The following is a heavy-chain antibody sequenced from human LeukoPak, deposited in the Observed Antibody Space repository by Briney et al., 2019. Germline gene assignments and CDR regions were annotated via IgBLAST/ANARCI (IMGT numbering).Heavy chain of an antibody. CDR1: GGSFSTYY. Sequence: SETLSLACAVYGGSFSTYYWSWIRQPPGKGLEWIGEINHSGSTNYSPSLKSRVTVSLDTSKNQFSLRLSSLTAADTAVYYCARCLLSGYHDYWGQGTLVTVSS. J-gene: IGHJ4*02. CDR2: INHSGST. D-gene: IGHD3-22*01. CDR3: ARCLLSGYHDY. V-gene: IGHV4-34*01.